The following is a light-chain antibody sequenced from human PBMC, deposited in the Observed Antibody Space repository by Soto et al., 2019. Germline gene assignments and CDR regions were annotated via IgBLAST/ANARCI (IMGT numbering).Light chain of an antibody. Sequence: EIVLTQSPATLSLSPGEKATLSCRASQSVSTDLAWYQQKPGQAPRLLIYDASKRATDIPDRFSGSGSGTDFTLTISSLEPEDFAVYYCQQRSNWGITFGPGTKVDIK. CDR2: DAS. CDR1: QSVSTD. V-gene: IGKV3-11*01. CDR3: QQRSNWGIT. J-gene: IGKJ3*01.